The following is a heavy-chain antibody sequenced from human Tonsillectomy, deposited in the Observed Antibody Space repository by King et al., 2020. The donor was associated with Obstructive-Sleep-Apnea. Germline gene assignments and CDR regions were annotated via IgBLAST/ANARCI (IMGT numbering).Heavy chain of an antibody. CDR2: IYYSGST. V-gene: IGHV4-39*07. CDR3: ARLLGHLSGSDY. D-gene: IGHD3-9*01. Sequence: LQLQESGPGLVKPSETLSLTCTVSSGSISTTNYYWGWVRQPPGKGLEWIGSIYYSGSTYYNPSLKSRLTISIDTSKKQFSLNLNSVTAADTAVYYCARLLGHLSGSDYWGQGTLVTVSS. CDR1: SGSISTTNYY. J-gene: IGHJ4*02.